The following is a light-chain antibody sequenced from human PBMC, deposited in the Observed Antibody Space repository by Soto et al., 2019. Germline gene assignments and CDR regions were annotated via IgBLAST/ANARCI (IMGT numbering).Light chain of an antibody. V-gene: IGLV2-14*02. J-gene: IGLJ1*01. CDR2: EGI. CDR1: SSDIGTYNL. Sequence: QSALTQPASVSGSPGQSITISCTGTSSDIGTYNLVSWYQHYPGKAPKLMIYEGIKRPSGVSNRFSGSKSGNTAFLTISGLQAEDEADYYCCSFRSGSTLFGTGTKVTVL. CDR3: CSFRSGSTL.